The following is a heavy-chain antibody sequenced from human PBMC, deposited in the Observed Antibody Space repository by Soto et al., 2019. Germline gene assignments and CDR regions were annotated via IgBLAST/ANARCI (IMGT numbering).Heavy chain of an antibody. CDR2: INPNSGGT. Sequence: ASVKVSCKASGYTFTGYYMHWVRQAPGQGLEWMGWINPNSGGTNYAQKFQGWVTMTRDTPISTAYMELSRLRSDDTAVYYCARGIGYSSGWSSWGQGTLVTVSS. D-gene: IGHD6-19*01. V-gene: IGHV1-2*04. J-gene: IGHJ4*02. CDR1: GYTFTGYY. CDR3: ARGIGYSSGWSS.